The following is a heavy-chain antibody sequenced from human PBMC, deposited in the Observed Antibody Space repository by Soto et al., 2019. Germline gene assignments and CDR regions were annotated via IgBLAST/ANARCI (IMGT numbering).Heavy chain of an antibody. CDR2: IYPGDSDT. D-gene: IGHD2-8*01. Sequence: GESLKISCKGSGYSFTSYWIGWVRQMPGKGLEWMGIIYPGDSDTRYSPSFQGQVTISADKSISTAYLQWSSLKASDTAMYYCARHQDFQPNCLLVSPCVGGGMAFWGQGTTVPVSS. CDR1: GYSFTSYW. V-gene: IGHV5-51*01. CDR3: ARHQDFQPNCLLVSPCVGGGMAF. J-gene: IGHJ6*02.